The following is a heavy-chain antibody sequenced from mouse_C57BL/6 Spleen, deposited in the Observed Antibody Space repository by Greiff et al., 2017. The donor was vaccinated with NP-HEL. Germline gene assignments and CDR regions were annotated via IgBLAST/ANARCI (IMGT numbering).Heavy chain of an antibody. Sequence: EVQLQESGGGLVKPGGSLKLSCAASGFTFSSYAMSWVRQTPEKRLEWVATISDGGSYTYYPDNVKGRFTISRDNAKNNLYLQMSHLKSEDTAMYYCAIEEGIYPYFDYWGQGTTLTVSS. CDR3: AIEEGIYPYFDY. CDR1: GFTFSSYA. J-gene: IGHJ2*01. V-gene: IGHV5-4*01. CDR2: ISDGGSYT. D-gene: IGHD2-1*01.